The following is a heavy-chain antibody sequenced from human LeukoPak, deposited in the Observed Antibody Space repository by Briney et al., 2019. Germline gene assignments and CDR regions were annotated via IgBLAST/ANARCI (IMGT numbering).Heavy chain of an antibody. J-gene: IGHJ4*02. D-gene: IGHD6-19*01. V-gene: IGHV1-46*01. CDR2: INPSGGST. Sequence: ASVKVSCKTSGYTFTSYYIHWVRQAPGQGLEWLGIINPSGGSTTYAQKFQGRVTLTRDTSISTAYMELSSLRSDDTAVYYCARDFPDYSSHFDYWGQGTLVTVSS. CDR1: GYTFTSYY. CDR3: ARDFPDYSSHFDY.